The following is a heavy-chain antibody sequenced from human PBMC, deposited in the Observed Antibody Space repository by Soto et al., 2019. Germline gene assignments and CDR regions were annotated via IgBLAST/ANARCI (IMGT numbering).Heavy chain of an antibody. D-gene: IGHD3-10*01. CDR2: IWGDESRK. J-gene: IGHJ4*02. V-gene: IGHV3-33*01. Sequence: QVQLVESGGGVVQPGRSLRLSCVVSGSAFRTHGMHWVRQAPGKGLEEVAVIWGDESRKYYADSVKGRFTISKDNSRNTVFLQMNTLRVDDTAVYYCARGAGAAGDFDYWGQGALVTVSS. CDR1: GSAFRTHG. CDR3: ARGAGAAGDFDY.